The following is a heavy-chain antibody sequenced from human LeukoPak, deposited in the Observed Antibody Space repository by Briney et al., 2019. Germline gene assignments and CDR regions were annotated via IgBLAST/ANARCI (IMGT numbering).Heavy chain of an antibody. CDR1: GYTFTSYG. J-gene: IGHJ4*02. D-gene: IGHD3-9*01. V-gene: IGHV1-18*01. CDR3: ARGVSNYDILTGSPTDY. CDR2: ISAYNGNT. Sequence: ASVKVSCKASGYTFTSYGISWVRQAPGQGLEWMGWISAYNGNTNYAQKLQGRVTMTTDTSTSTAYMELSRLRSDDTAVYYCARGVSNYDILTGSPTDYWGQGTLVTVSS.